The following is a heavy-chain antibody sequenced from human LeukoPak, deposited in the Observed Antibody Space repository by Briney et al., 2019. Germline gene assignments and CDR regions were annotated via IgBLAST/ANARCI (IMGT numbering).Heavy chain of an antibody. Sequence: VQPGGSLRLSCTASGFTFSDYWMTWVRQAPGKGPEWVANIKQDGSQRYYVDSVRGRFTISRDNAKNSLFLQMNGLRAEDTAVYYCARRGGSSSRRSPIDYWGQETLVTVSS. CDR1: GFTFSDYW. D-gene: IGHD6-6*01. CDR3: ARRGGSSSRRSPIDY. CDR2: IKQDGSQR. V-gene: IGHV3-7*01. J-gene: IGHJ4*02.